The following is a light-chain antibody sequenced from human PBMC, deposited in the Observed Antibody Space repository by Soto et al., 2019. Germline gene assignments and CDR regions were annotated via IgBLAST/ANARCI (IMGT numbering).Light chain of an antibody. CDR1: SSKIGRNT. V-gene: IGLV1-44*01. CDR3: ATWDGSLSGWV. J-gene: IGLJ3*02. CDR2: SNN. Sequence: QSVLSQPPSASGTPGQRVTISCSGSSSKIGRNTVNWYQQLPGTAPKLLIHSNNHRPSGVPDRFSGSKSGTSASLAISGLQSDDEADYYCATWDGSLSGWVFGGGTKLTVL.